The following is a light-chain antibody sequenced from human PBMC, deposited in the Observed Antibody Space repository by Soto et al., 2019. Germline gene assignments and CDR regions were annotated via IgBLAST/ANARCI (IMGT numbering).Light chain of an antibody. J-gene: IGKJ5*01. CDR1: QGINSY. CDR2: AAS. CDR3: QQLLSYPIT. V-gene: IGKV1-9*01. Sequence: DIQLTQSPSFLSASVGDRVTITCRASQGINSYLAWYQQKPGKAPKLLIYAASTLQSGVPLRFSGSGSGTSFTLTISSLQPEDFATYYCQQLLSYPITFGQGTRLEIK.